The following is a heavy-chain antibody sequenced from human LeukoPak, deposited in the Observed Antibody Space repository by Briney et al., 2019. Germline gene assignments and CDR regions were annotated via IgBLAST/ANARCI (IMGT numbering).Heavy chain of an antibody. D-gene: IGHD3-3*01. CDR2: ISYDGSNK. CDR3: AKDKGHYDFYGMDV. J-gene: IGHJ6*02. Sequence: GGSLRLSCAASGFTFSSYAMHWVRQAPGKGLEWVAVISYDGSNKYYADSVKGRFTISRDNSKNTLYLQMNSLRAEDTAVYYCAKDKGHYDFYGMDVWGQGTTVTVSS. V-gene: IGHV3-30-3*01. CDR1: GFTFSSYA.